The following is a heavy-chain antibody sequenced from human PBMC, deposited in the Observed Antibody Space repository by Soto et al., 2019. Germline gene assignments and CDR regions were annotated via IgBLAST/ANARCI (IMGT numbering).Heavy chain of an antibody. J-gene: IGHJ6*02. CDR3: ARDIARPPYGMDV. CDR2: IYYSGST. CDR1: CCSIHSGGFY. Sequence: SGTLSLTCTFSCCSIHSGGFYWSWIRPHPGKGLEWIGYIYYSGSTYYNPSLKSRVTISVDTSKNQFSLKLSSVTAADTAVYYCARDIARPPYGMDVWGQGTTVTVSS. D-gene: IGHD6-13*01. V-gene: IGHV4-31*03.